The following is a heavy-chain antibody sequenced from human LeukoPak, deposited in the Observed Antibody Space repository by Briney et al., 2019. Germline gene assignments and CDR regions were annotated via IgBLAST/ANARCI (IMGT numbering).Heavy chain of an antibody. CDR2: IWYDGSNK. CDR1: GFTFSSYG. D-gene: IGHD3-9*01. V-gene: IGHV3-33*01. CDR3: ARDLRLRYFDWSLGY. J-gene: IGHJ4*02. Sequence: GSLRLSCAASGFTFSSYGMHWVRQAPGKGLEWVAVIWYDGSNKYYADSVKGRFTISRDNSKNTLYLQMNSLRAEDTAVYYCARDLRLRYFDWSLGYWGQGTLVTVSS.